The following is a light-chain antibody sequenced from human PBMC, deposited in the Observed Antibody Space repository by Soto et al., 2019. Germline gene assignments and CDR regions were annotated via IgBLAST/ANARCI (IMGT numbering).Light chain of an antibody. CDR1: QSISRF. J-gene: IGKJ4*01. CDR2: GAS. V-gene: IGKV1-39*01. Sequence: IQLTQSPSSLSASVVDRVTITCLTSQSISRFLNWYQQKPGRAPKLLIYGASTLESGVPSSFSGRGPGKDFTLTINKLQPEDFASYFCQESYSTPLPLGGGTQVDI. CDR3: QESYSTPLP.